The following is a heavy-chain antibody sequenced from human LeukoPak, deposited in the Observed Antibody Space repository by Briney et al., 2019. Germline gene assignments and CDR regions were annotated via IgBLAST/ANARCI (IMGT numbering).Heavy chain of an antibody. J-gene: IGHJ6*02. CDR1: GFTFSTYG. CDR3: ARATPNYYGMDV. Sequence: GGSLRLSCAASGFTFSTYGMHWVRQAPGKGLEWVAVIWYDGSNKYYADSVKGRFTISRDNSKNTLYLQMYSLRAEDTAVYYCARATPNYYGMDVWGQGTTVTVSS. D-gene: IGHD5-24*01. V-gene: IGHV3-33*01. CDR2: IWYDGSNK.